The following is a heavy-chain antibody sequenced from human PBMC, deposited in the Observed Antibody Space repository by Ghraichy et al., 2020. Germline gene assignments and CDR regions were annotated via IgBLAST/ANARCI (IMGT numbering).Heavy chain of an antibody. Sequence: GSLRLSCAASGFTFSSYAMSWVRQAPGKGLEWVSFISESGGTTYYADSVKGRFTISRDNSKNTLYLQINSLRAEDTAVYYCAKDLYWVSTVTPSACMDVWGQGTTVTVSS. J-gene: IGHJ6*02. D-gene: IGHD4-17*01. V-gene: IGHV3-23*01. CDR3: AKDLYWVSTVTPSACMDV. CDR1: GFTFSSYA. CDR2: ISESGGTT.